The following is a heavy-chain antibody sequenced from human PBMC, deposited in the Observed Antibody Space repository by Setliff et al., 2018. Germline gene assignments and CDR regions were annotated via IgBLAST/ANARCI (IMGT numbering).Heavy chain of an antibody. V-gene: IGHV4-4*07. J-gene: IGHJ5*02. CDR2: LYTSWST. Sequence: ASETLSLTCTVSGGSISSHYWTWIRQPAGKGLEWIGRLYTSWSTNYNPSLKSRVTISVDTSKNQISLKLTSVTAADTAVYYCGRGFSRIEGWGNWFDPWGQGILVTVSS. CDR1: GGSISSHY. CDR3: GRGFSRIEGWGNWFDP. D-gene: IGHD2-15*01.